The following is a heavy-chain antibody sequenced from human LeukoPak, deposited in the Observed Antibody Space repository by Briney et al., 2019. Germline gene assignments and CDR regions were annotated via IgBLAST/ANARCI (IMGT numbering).Heavy chain of an antibody. CDR1: GGSFSGYY. V-gene: IGHV4-34*01. CDR3: ARGYSYGKFDY. CDR2: INHSGST. D-gene: IGHD5-18*01. Sequence: SETLSLTCAVYGGSFSGYYWSWLRQPPGKGLEWIGEINHSGSTNYNPSLKSRVTISVDTSKNQFSLKLSSVTAADTAVYYCARGYSYGKFDYWGQGTLVTVSS. J-gene: IGHJ4*02.